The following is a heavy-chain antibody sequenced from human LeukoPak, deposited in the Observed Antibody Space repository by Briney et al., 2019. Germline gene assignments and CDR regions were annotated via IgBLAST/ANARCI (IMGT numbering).Heavy chain of an antibody. V-gene: IGHV3-11*06. J-gene: IGHJ4*02. Sequence: GGSLRLSCAASGFTFSDYYMSWIRQAPGKGLEWVSYISSSGTFTTYADSVKGRFTTSRDNAKNSLYLQMNSLRAEDTAVYYCARDSARVGYCSGGSCWGWGYWGQGTLVTVSS. CDR3: ARDSARVGYCSGGSCWGWGY. CDR2: ISSSGTFT. D-gene: IGHD2-15*01. CDR1: GFTFSDYY.